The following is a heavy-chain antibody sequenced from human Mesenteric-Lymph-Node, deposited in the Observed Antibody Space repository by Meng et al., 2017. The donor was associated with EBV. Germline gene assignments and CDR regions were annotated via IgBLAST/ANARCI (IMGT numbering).Heavy chain of an antibody. V-gene: IGHV4-4*02. J-gene: IGHJ5*02. Sequence: GRVQESGPGLVKPSGALSLTCAGSGGSISSYNWWSWVRQPPGKGLEWIGEIYHSGSTNNNPSLRSRVTISVDKSKNQFSLRLSSVTAADTAVYYCAKVDGSGRSNWFDPWGQGTLVTVSS. CDR3: AKVDGSGRSNWFDP. CDR2: IYHSGST. D-gene: IGHD3-10*01. CDR1: GGSISSYNW.